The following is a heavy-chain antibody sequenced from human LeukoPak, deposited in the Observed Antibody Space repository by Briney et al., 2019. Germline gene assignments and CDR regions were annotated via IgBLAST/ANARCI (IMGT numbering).Heavy chain of an antibody. CDR3: AREAAAGTFDY. Sequence: ASVKVSCKASGYTFTSYDINWVRQATGQGLEWMGWMNPNSGNTGYAQKFQGRATITRNTSISTAYMELSSLRSEDTAVYYCAREAAAGTFDYWGQGTLVTVSS. CDR1: GYTFTSYD. D-gene: IGHD6-13*01. V-gene: IGHV1-8*03. CDR2: MNPNSGNT. J-gene: IGHJ4*02.